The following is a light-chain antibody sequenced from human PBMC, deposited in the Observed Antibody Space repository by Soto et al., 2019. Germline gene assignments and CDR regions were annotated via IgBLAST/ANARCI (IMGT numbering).Light chain of an antibody. CDR1: SGHTNYI. V-gene: IGLV4-60*03. CDR3: ETWDSIVV. Sequence: QPVLTQSSSASASLGSSVKLAYTLNSGHTNYIIAWHQRQPGKAPRFLMKLEGSGSYNRGSGVPDRFSGSSSGADRFLTISNLQSEDEADYYCETWDSIVVFGGGTKLTVL. J-gene: IGLJ3*02. CDR2: LEGSGSY.